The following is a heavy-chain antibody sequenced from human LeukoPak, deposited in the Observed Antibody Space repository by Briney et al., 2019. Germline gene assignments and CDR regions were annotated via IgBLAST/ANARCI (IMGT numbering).Heavy chain of an antibody. CDR2: INHSGST. CDR3: ARAAKTGYFDY. V-gene: IGHV4-34*01. Sequence: PSETLSLTCAVYGGSFSGYYWSWIRQPPGKGLEWIGEINHSGSTNYNPSLKRRVTISVDTSKNQFSLKLSSVTAADTAVYYCARAAKTGYFDYWGQGTLVTVSS. CDR1: GGSFSGYY. J-gene: IGHJ4*02. D-gene: IGHD7-27*01.